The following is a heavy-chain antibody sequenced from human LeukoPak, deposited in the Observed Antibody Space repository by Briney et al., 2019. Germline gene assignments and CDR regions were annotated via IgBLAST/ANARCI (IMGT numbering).Heavy chain of an antibody. CDR2: IREDGSEK. Sequence: SGGSLRLSCAASGFTFSSYGMSWVRQAPGKGLEWVASIREDGSEKTSVDSVKGRFTISRDNAKNSLYLQMDRMRAEDTAVYYCARGPTNGQAFDYWGQGTLVSVSS. J-gene: IGHJ4*02. CDR1: GFTFSSYG. V-gene: IGHV3-7*01. D-gene: IGHD2-8*01. CDR3: ARGPTNGQAFDY.